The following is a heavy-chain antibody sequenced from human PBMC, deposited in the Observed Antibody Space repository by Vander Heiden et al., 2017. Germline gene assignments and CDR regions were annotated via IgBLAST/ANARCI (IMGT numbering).Heavy chain of an antibody. CDR1: VYTFTSYD. Sequence: QVQLVQSGPEVKKPGASVKVYCKASVYTFTSYDINWVRQATGQGLEWMGWMNPNSGNTGYAQKFQGRVTMTRNTSISTAYMELSSLRSEDTAVYYCARAYSSSWSNYGMDVWGQGTTVTVSS. D-gene: IGHD6-13*01. CDR3: ARAYSSSWSNYGMDV. J-gene: IGHJ6*02. V-gene: IGHV1-8*01. CDR2: MNPNSGNT.